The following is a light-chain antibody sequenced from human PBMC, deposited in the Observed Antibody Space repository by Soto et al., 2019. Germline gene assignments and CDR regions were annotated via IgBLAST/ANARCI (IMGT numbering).Light chain of an antibody. Sequence: QSALPQPASVSGSPGQSITISCTGTNSDVGAYNYVSWYQEHPGKAPKLIIYEVNDRPSGISTRFSASKSGNTASLTISGLQPDDEADYYCCSYAANNTWVFGGGTKLTVL. CDR3: CSYAANNTWV. CDR1: NSDVGAYNY. J-gene: IGLJ3*02. CDR2: EVN. V-gene: IGLV2-14*01.